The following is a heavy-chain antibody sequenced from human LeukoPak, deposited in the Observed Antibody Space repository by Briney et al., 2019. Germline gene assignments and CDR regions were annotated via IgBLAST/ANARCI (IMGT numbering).Heavy chain of an antibody. D-gene: IGHD6-6*01. V-gene: IGHV1-46*01. CDR3: ARDHRDSSSSRGYYFDY. CDR1: GYTCTNYY. J-gene: IGHJ4*02. CDR2: INPSGGST. Sequence: ASVKVSCKASGYTCTNYYMHWVRQAPGQGLEWMGIINPSGGSTSSAQKFQGRVTMTRDTSTSTFYMELSSLRSGDTAVYYCARDHRDSSSSRGYYFDYWGQGTLVTVSS.